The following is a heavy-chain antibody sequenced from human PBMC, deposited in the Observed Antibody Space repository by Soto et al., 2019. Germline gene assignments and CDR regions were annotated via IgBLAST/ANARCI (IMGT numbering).Heavy chain of an antibody. CDR1: GYTFTSYY. D-gene: IGHD6-6*01. V-gene: IGHV1-46*01. J-gene: IGHJ6*02. Sequence: ASVKVSCKASGYTFTSYYMHWVRQAPGQGLEWMGIINPSGGSTSYAQKFQGRVTMTRDTSTSTVYMELSSLRSEDTAVYYCARDIPIFYIAARPDYYSGMDVWGQGTTVTVSS. CDR3: ARDIPIFYIAARPDYYSGMDV. CDR2: INPSGGST.